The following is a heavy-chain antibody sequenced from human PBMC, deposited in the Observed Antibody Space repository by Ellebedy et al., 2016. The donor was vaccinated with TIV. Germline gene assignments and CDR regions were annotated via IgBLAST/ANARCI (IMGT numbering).Heavy chain of an antibody. CDR3: ASLPSYYDSSGYYLGV. J-gene: IGHJ6*02. D-gene: IGHD3-22*01. CDR2: ISAYNGNT. V-gene: IGHV1-18*01. CDR1: GGTFSSYA. Sequence: AASVKVSCKASGGTFSSYAISWVRQAPGQGLEWMGWISAYNGNTNYAQKLQGRVTMTTDTSTSTAYMELRSLRSDDTAVYYCASLPSYYDSSGYYLGVWGQGTTVTVSS.